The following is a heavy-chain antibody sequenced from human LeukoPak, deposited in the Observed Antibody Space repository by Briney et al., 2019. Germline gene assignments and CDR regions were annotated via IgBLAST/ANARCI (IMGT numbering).Heavy chain of an antibody. CDR3: ARDPYTGNYGDFYYYYMAV. CDR1: GFTFNTYN. D-gene: IGHD1-26*01. Sequence: GGSLRLSCAASGFTFNTYNMNWVRQAPGKGLEWVSSITSSSTYTFYADSVKGRFTISRDNAKNSLYLQMNSLRDEDTAIYYCARDPYTGNYGDFYYYYMAVWGKGTTVTISS. V-gene: IGHV3-21*01. CDR2: ITSSSTYT. J-gene: IGHJ6*03.